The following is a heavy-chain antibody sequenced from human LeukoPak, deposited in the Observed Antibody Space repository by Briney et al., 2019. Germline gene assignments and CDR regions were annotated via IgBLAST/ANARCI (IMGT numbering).Heavy chain of an antibody. CDR2: INHSGST. Sequence: SETLSLTCAVYGGSFNDYYWTWIRQSPGKGPEWIGEINHSGSTSYNPSLKSRVTISVDASKSQFSLKLNSVTAADKAVYYCTRCRYTYGRFDSWGQGTVVTVSS. V-gene: IGHV4-34*01. J-gene: IGHJ4*02. CDR1: GGSFNDYY. CDR3: TRCRYTYGRFDS. D-gene: IGHD5-18*01.